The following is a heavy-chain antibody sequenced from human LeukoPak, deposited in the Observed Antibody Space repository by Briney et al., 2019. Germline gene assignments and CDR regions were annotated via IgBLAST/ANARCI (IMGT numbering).Heavy chain of an antibody. CDR1: GFTFSSYA. V-gene: IGHV3-21*01. D-gene: IGHD3-10*01. CDR2: ISSSSSYI. CDR3: ARVSEYYYGSGSYYNDV. Sequence: GGSLRLSCAASGFTFSSYAMHWVRQAPGKGLEWVSSISSSSSYIYYADSVKGRFTISRDNAKNSLYLQMNSLRAEDTAVYYCARVSEYYYGSGSYYNDVWGQGTLVTVSS. J-gene: IGHJ4*02.